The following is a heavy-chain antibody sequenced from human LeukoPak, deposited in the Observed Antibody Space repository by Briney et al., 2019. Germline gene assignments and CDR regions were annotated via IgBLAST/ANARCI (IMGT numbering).Heavy chain of an antibody. V-gene: IGHV1-18*01. CDR1: GYSFTSYG. Sequence: GASVKVSCKASGYSFTSYGISWVRQAPGQGLGWMGWISAYSGNTNYAQKLQGRVTMTTDTYTSTAYMELRSLRSDDTAVYYCARLGYGDYVAYYYMDVWGKGTTVTVSS. D-gene: IGHD4-17*01. CDR2: ISAYSGNT. J-gene: IGHJ6*03. CDR3: ARLGYGDYVAYYYMDV.